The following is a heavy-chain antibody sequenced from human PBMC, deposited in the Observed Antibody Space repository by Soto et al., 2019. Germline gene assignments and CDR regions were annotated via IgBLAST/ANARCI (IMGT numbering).Heavy chain of an antibody. CDR1: GFTFNNAW. CDR2: IKSKTDGGTT. J-gene: IGHJ4*02. V-gene: IGHV3-15*01. CDR3: TTDTIFGVVITLFDY. D-gene: IGHD3-3*01. Sequence: EVQLVESGGGLVKPGGSLRLSCAASGFTFNNAWMSWFRQAPGKGLEWVGRIKSKTDGGTTDYAAPVKGRFTISRDDSKNTLYLQMNRLKTEDTAVYYCTTDTIFGVVITLFDYWGQGTLVTVSS.